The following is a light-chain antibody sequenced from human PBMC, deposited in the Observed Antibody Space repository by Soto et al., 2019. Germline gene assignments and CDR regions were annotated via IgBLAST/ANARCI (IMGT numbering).Light chain of an antibody. CDR1: QSVSSSY. CDR2: GTS. CDR3: QQYGSLYT. V-gene: IGKV3-20*01. J-gene: IGKJ2*01. Sequence: EIVLTQSPGTLSLSPGERATLSCRASQSVSSSYLAWYQQKPGQAPRLPIYGTSSRATVIPDRFIGSGSGTDFTLTISRLEPEDFAVYYCQQYGSLYTFGQGTKLEIK.